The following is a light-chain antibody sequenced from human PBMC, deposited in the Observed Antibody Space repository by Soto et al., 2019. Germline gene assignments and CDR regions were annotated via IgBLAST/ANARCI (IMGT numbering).Light chain of an antibody. V-gene: IGLV2-14*01. CDR3: SSYTTSSTYV. Sequence: QSVLTQPASVSGSPGQPITISCTGTSTDVGRFNYVSWYQQHPGKAPKLMIYDVVNRPSGFSNRFSGSKSGITASLTISGLQAEDEADYYCSSYTTSSTYVFGTGTKVTVL. CDR2: DVV. CDR1: STDVGRFNY. J-gene: IGLJ1*01.